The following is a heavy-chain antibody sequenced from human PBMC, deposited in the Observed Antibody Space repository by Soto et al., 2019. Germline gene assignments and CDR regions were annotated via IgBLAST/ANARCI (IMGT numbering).Heavy chain of an antibody. CDR1: GFTFSSYV. Sequence: GGSRRLSCAASGFTFSSYVMHWVRQAPGKGLEWVAVIWYDGSNKYYADSVKGRFTISRDNSKNTLYLQMNSLRAEDTAVYYCARDLNPYETYYYYGMDVWGQGTTVTVS. CDR2: IWYDGSNK. V-gene: IGHV3-33*01. J-gene: IGHJ6*02. CDR3: ARDLNPYETYYYYGMDV. D-gene: IGHD5-12*01.